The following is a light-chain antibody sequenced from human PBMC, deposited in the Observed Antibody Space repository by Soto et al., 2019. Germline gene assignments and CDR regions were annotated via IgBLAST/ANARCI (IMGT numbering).Light chain of an antibody. CDR2: EVS. V-gene: IGLV2-8*01. CDR3: SSYAGSNNLV. J-gene: IGLJ2*01. CDR1: SSDVGGYNY. Sequence: QSALTQPPSASGSPGQSVTISCTGTSSDVGGYNYVSWYQQHPDKAPKLMIYEVSKRSSGVPHRFSGSKSGNMASLTVSGLQAEDEADYYCSSYAGSNNLVFGGGTKVTVL.